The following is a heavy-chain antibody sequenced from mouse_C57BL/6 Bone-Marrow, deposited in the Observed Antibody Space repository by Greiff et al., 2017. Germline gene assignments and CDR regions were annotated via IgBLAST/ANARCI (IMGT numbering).Heavy chain of an antibody. V-gene: IGHV1-5*01. CDR3: TRSLITTVVATNY. CDR2: IYPGNSDT. CDR1: GYTFTSYW. Sequence: EVQLQQSGTVLARPGASVKMSCKTSGYTFTSYWMHWVKQRPGQGLEWIGAIYPGNSDTSYNQKFKGKAKLTAVTSASTAYMELSSLTNADSAVYYCTRSLITTVVATNYWGQGTTLTVSS. D-gene: IGHD1-1*01. J-gene: IGHJ2*01.